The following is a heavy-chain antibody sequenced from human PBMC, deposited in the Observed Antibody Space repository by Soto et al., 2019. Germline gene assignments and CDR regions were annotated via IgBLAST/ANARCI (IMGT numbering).Heavy chain of an antibody. CDR1: GFSFNEAW. V-gene: IGHV3-15*07. J-gene: IGHJ6*02. CDR3: TTGSVEGI. D-gene: IGHD2-15*01. Sequence: EVQLVESAGGLVKPGGSLRLSCVAPGFSFNEAWRNWVRQAPGEGLEWVGRIKTSAGGGATDYAAPVQGRFTISRDDSKNALYLHMNSLRTEDTAIYYCTTGSVEGIWGQGTTVTVSS. CDR2: IKTSAGGGAT.